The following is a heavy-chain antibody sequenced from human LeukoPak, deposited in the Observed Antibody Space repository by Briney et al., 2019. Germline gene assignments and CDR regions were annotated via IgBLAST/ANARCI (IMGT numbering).Heavy chain of an antibody. CDR3: ARQGYYDFWSGQHDY. J-gene: IGHJ4*02. CDR1: GGSISSSSYY. Sequence: SETLSRTCTVSGGSISSSSYYWGWIRQPPGKGLEWIGSIYYSGSTYYNPSLKSLVTISVDTSKNQFSLKLSSVTAADTAVYYCARQGYYDFWSGQHDYWGQGTLVTVSS. D-gene: IGHD3-3*01. V-gene: IGHV4-39*01. CDR2: IYYSGST.